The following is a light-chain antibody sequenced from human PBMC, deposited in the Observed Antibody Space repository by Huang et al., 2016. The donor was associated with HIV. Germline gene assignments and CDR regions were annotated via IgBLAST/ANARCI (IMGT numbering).Light chain of an antibody. CDR1: QSITSH. J-gene: IGKJ1*01. CDR3: QQSYSTSWT. V-gene: IGKV1-39*01. CDR2: AAS. Sequence: DIQMTQSPFSLSASVGDRVTITCRASQSITSHLNWYQQKPGKAPKLLIYAASNLQSGVPSRFSGSGSGTDFTLTISSLQPEDFATYYGQQSYSTSWTFGQGTKVEIK.